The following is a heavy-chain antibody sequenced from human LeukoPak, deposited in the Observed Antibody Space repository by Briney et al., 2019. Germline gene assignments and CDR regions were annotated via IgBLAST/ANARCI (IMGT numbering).Heavy chain of an antibody. J-gene: IGHJ4*02. CDR2: ISQDGSSK. Sequence: GGSLRLSCAASGFTFSNYYMHWVRQVPGKGLEWVASISQDGSSKYYADSVKGRFTISRDNSRNTLYLQMISLRGEDTAVYYCAKDVPGSWAPDYWGQGTLVTVSS. V-gene: IGHV3-30-3*01. D-gene: IGHD1-14*01. CDR1: GFTFSNYY. CDR3: AKDVPGSWAPDY.